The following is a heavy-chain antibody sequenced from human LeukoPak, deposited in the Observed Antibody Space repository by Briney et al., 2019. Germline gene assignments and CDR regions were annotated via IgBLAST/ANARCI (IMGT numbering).Heavy chain of an antibody. CDR3: VRAGMVRGVSHRYYGLDV. CDR2: IWYDGSNK. Sequence: GRSLRLSCAASGFTFSSYGMHWVRQAPGKGLEWVAVIWYDGSNKYYAGSVKGRFTISRDNAKNSLYLQMNSLRAGDTAVYYCVRAGMVRGVSHRYYGLDVWGQGTTVTVSS. CDR1: GFTFSSYG. D-gene: IGHD3-10*01. J-gene: IGHJ6*02. V-gene: IGHV3-33*01.